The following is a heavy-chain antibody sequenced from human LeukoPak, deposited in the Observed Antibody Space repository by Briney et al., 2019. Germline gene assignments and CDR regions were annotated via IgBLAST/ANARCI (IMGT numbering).Heavy chain of an antibody. D-gene: IGHD5-18*01. Sequence: SQTLSLTCAISGDSVSSNSAAWNWFRQSPSRGLEWLGRTYYRSKWYNDYAVSVKSRITISPDTSKNQFPLQLNSVTPEDTAVYYCVREGGYGILGYWAQGTLVTVSA. V-gene: IGHV6-1*01. CDR1: GDSVSSNSAA. CDR3: VREGGYGILGY. J-gene: IGHJ4*02. CDR2: TYYRSKWYN.